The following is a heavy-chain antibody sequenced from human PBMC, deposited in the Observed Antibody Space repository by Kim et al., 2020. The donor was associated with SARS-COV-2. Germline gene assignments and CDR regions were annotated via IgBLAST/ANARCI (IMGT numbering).Heavy chain of an antibody. Sequence: ASVKVSCKASGYTFTSYALNWVRQAPGQGLEWLGWIDTNTGNPTYAQGFTGRFVFSLDTSVNTAYLQISGLKAEDTAVYYCARLPVKARRFSGMAVWGQG. CDR3: ARLPVKARRFSGMAV. CDR1: GYTFTSYA. J-gene: IGHJ6*02. D-gene: IGHD3-16*02. CDR2: IDTNTGNP. V-gene: IGHV7-4-1*02.